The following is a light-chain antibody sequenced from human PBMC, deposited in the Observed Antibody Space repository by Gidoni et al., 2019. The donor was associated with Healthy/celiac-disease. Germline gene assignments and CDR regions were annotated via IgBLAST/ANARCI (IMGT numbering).Light chain of an antibody. V-gene: IGKV3-20*01. CDR2: GAS. CDR1: QSVSSSY. J-gene: IGKJ1*01. CDR3: QQYGSSPPKT. Sequence: EIALTQSPGTLSLSPGERATIPCRASQSVSSSYLAWYQQKPGQAPRLLIYGASSRATGIPDRFSGSGSGTDFTLTISRLEPEDFAVYYCQQYGSSPPKTFGQGTKVEIK.